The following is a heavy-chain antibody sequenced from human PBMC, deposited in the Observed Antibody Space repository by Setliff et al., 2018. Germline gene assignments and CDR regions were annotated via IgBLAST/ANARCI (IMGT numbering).Heavy chain of an antibody. CDR1: GGSISSSRYC. J-gene: IGHJ6*02. V-gene: IGHV4-39*01. D-gene: IGHD6-13*01. CDR2: IYYSGST. Sequence: ASETLSLTCTVSGGSISSSRYCWGWIRQPPGKGLEWIGSIYYSGSTYYNPSLKSRVTISVDTSKNQFSLKLSSVTAADTAVYYCARAAGYSSSWYHYYYGMDVWGQGTTVTVSS. CDR3: ARAAGYSSSWYHYYYGMDV.